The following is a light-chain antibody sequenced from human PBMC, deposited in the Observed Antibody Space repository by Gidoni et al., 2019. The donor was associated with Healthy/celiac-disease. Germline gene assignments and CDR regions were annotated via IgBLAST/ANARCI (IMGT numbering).Light chain of an antibody. CDR2: DAS. CDR3: QQRSNSFT. V-gene: IGKV3-11*01. Sequence: EIVLTQSPATLSLSPGERATLSGRASQSVSSYLAWYQQKPVQAPRLLIYDASNRAPGIPARFSGSGSGTDFTLTISSLEPEDFAVYYCQQRSNSFTFGPGTKVDIK. CDR1: QSVSSY. J-gene: IGKJ3*01.